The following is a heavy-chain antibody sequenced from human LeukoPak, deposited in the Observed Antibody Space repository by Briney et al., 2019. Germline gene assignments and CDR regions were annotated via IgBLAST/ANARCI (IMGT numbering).Heavy chain of an antibody. V-gene: IGHV4-59*01. CDR1: GGSISSYY. Sequence: SETLSLTCTVSGGSISSYYWSWLPQPPGKGLEWIGYIYYSGSTNYNPSLKSRVTISVDTSKNQFSLKLSSVTAADTAVYYCARVGLRGVIILWFDPWGQGTLVTVSS. CDR3: ARVGLRGVIILWFDP. D-gene: IGHD3-10*01. CDR2: IYYSGST. J-gene: IGHJ5*02.